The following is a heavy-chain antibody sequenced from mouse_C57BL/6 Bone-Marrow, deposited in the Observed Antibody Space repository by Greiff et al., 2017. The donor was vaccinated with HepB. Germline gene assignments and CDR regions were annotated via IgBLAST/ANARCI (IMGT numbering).Heavy chain of an antibody. V-gene: IGHV1-26*01. D-gene: IGHD1-1*01. CDR3: ARGTTVVGGGFAY. J-gene: IGHJ3*01. CDR2: INPNNGGT. Sequence: EVQLQQSGPELVKPGASVKISCKASGYTFTDYYMNWVKQSHGKSLEWIGDINPNNGGTSYNQKFKGKATLTVDKSSSTAYMELRSLTSEDSAVYYCARGTTVVGGGFAYWGQGTLVTVSA. CDR1: GYTFTDYY.